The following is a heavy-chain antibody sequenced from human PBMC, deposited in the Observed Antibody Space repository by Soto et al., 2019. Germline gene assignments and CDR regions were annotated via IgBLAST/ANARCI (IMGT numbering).Heavy chain of an antibody. Sequence: EVQLVESGGGLVQPGGSLRLSCAVSGLTFSNYWMNWVRQAPGKGLVWVSRINSDGSSTDYADSVKGRFTISRDNARNTLYLERHSLRAEGTALYYCGRSGRIVAAASVDWGQGTLVTVSS. CDR2: INSDGSST. V-gene: IGHV3-74*01. CDR1: GLTFSNYW. CDR3: GRSGRIVAAASVD. J-gene: IGHJ4*02. D-gene: IGHD1-26*01.